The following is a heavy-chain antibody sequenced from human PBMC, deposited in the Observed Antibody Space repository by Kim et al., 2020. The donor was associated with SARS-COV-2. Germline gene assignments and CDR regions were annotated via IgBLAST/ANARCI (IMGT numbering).Heavy chain of an antibody. CDR1: GYTFTSNH. D-gene: IGHD2-21*02. V-gene: IGHV1-46*01. CDR2: ITPSGDGT. J-gene: IGHJ4*02. Sequence: ASVKVSCKAYGYTFTSNHMHWVRQAPGQGLEWMGMITPSGDGTNYSQRFQGRLTLTTDTSTSTVYMELSSLRSEDTAVYFCVRDLSGAWTFDYWGQGTLVTVSS. CDR3: VRDLSGAWTFDY.